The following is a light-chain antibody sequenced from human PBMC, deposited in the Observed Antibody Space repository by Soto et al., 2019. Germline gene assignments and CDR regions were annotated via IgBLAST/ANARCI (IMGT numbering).Light chain of an antibody. J-gene: IGLJ2*01. CDR3: QVWDRSTVV. CDR2: RDS. Sequence: SYELTQPLSVSVALGQTARITCGGNNIGSNNVHWYQQKPGQAPVLVIYRDSNRPSGIPERFSGSNSGNTATLTISRAQAGDEADYYCQVWDRSTVVFGGGTKLTVL. CDR1: NIGSNN. V-gene: IGLV3-9*01.